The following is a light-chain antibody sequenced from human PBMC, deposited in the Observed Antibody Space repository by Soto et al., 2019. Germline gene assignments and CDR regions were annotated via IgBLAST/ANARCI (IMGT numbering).Light chain of an antibody. CDR2: VNGDGSH. V-gene: IGLV4-69*01. J-gene: IGLJ2*01. Sequence: QLVLTHSPSASASLGASVKLTCTLSSGHSSYAIAWHQQQPEKGPRYLMKVNGDGSHSKGDGIPDRFSGSSSGTERYLTISSLQSEDEADYYCQIWGTGSVVFDGGTKLTVL. CDR1: SGHSSYA. CDR3: QIWGTGSVV.